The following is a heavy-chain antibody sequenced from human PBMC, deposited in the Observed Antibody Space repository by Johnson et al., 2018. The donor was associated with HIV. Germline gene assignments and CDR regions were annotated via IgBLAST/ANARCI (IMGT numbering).Heavy chain of an antibody. CDR3: ARDNLRAFDV. CDR2: IYSGGST. CDR1: GFTVSSNY. J-gene: IGHJ3*01. D-gene: IGHD5/OR15-5a*01. Sequence: VQLVESGGGLVQPGGSLRLYCAASGFTVSSNYMSWVRQAPGRGLEWVSFIYSGGSTYYADSVKGRFTISRDNSKNTLFLQMNSLRAEDTAVYYCARDNLRAFDVWGQGTTVTVSS. V-gene: IGHV3-66*01.